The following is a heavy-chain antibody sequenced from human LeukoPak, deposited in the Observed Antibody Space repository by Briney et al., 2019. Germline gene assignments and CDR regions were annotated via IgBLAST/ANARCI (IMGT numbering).Heavy chain of an antibody. Sequence: SETLSLTCTVSGGSISSYYWSWIRQPPGKGLEWIGYIYYSGSTYYNPSLKSRVTISVHTSKNQFSLKLSSVTAADTAVYYCARSHWGPYGSRVANWFDPWGQGTLVTVSS. CDR2: IYYSGST. V-gene: IGHV4-59*12. CDR1: GGSISSYY. CDR3: ARSHWGPYGSRVANWFDP. J-gene: IGHJ5*02. D-gene: IGHD6-13*01.